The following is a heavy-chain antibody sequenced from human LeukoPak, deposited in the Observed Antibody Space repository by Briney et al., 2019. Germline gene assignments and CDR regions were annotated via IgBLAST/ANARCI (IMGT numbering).Heavy chain of an antibody. D-gene: IGHD3-22*01. V-gene: IGHV3-53*01. Sequence: GGSLRLSCAASGFTVSSNYMSWVRQAPGKGLEWVPVIYSGGSTYYADSVKGRFTISRDNSKNTLYLQMNSLRAEDTAVYYCARDRSDYYDSSGCYGYWGQGTLVTVSS. CDR2: IYSGGST. CDR3: ARDRSDYYDSSGCYGY. CDR1: GFTVSSNY. J-gene: IGHJ4*02.